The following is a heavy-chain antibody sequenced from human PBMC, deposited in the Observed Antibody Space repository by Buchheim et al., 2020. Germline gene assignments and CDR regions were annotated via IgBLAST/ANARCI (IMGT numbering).Heavy chain of an antibody. J-gene: IGHJ6*02. CDR2: ISYDGSNK. V-gene: IGHV3-30*01. CDR1: GFTFSNYG. Sequence: QVQLVESGGGVVQPGRSLRLSCAASGFTFSNYGIDWVRQAPGKGLEWVAVISYDGSNKYYADSVKGRFTISRDNSKNTLYLQMNSLRAEDTAVYYCARDGYSGYERVYYYYGMDVWGQGTT. D-gene: IGHD5-12*01. CDR3: ARDGYSGYERVYYYYGMDV.